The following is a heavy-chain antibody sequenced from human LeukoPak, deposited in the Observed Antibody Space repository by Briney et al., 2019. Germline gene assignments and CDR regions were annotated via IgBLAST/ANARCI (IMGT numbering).Heavy chain of an antibody. V-gene: IGHV3-30*04. Sequence: GGSLRLSCAASGFTFSSYAMHWVRQAPGKGLEWEAVISYDGSNKYYADSVKGRFTISRDNSKNTLYLQMNSLRAEDTAVYYCAREDSSGRSYFDYWGQGTLVTVSS. CDR1: GFTFSSYA. D-gene: IGHD3-22*01. CDR2: ISYDGSNK. J-gene: IGHJ4*02. CDR3: AREDSSGRSYFDY.